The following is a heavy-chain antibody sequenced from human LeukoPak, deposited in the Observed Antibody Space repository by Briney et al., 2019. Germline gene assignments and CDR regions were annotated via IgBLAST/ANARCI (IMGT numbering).Heavy chain of an antibody. Sequence: ETLSLTCTVSGGSISNYYWSWIRQPPGKGLEYVSAISSNGGSTYYANSVKGRFTISRDNSKNTLYLQMGSLRAEDMAVYYCARVYGPDEYYFDYWGQGTLVTVSS. D-gene: IGHD4-17*01. CDR1: GGSISNYY. V-gene: IGHV3-64*01. CDR3: ARVYGPDEYYFDY. CDR2: ISSNGGST. J-gene: IGHJ4*02.